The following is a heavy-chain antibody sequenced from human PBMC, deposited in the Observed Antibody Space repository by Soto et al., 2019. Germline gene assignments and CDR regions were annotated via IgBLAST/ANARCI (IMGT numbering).Heavy chain of an antibody. CDR2: IYYSGST. D-gene: IGHD3-3*01. J-gene: IGHJ4*02. V-gene: IGHV4-39*01. CDR1: GGSISSSSYY. Sequence: SETLSLTCTVSGGSISSSSYYWGWIRQTPGKGLEWIGSIYYSGSTYYNPSLKSRVTISVDTSKNQFSLKLSSVTAADTAVYYCARENYDFWSGYPYFDYWGQGTLVTVSS. CDR3: ARENYDFWSGYPYFDY.